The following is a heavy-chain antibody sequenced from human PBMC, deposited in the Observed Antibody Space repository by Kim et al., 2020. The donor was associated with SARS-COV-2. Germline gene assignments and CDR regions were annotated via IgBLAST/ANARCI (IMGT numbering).Heavy chain of an antibody. J-gene: IGHJ5*02. Sequence: GGSLRLSCAASGFTFSSYWMSWVRQAPGKGLEWVANIKQDGSEKCYVDSVKGRFTISRDNAKNSLYLQMNSLRAEDTAVYYCARVGIVLRYFDWLVRWFDPWGQGTLVTVSS. V-gene: IGHV3-7*01. CDR1: GFTFSSYW. CDR3: ARVGIVLRYFDWLVRWFDP. CDR2: IKQDGSEK. D-gene: IGHD3-9*01.